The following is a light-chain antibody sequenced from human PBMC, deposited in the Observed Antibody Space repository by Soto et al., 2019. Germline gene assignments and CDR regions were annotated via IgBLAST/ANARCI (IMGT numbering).Light chain of an antibody. J-gene: IGLJ1*01. CDR3: SPYTSSSPYL. CDR2: EVS. V-gene: IGLV2-14*01. Sequence: QSVLTQPASVSGSPGQSITISCTGTSSDVGGYNYVSWYQQHPGKAPKLMIYEVSNRPSGVSNRFSGSKSGNTASLTISGLQAEDEADYYCSPYTSSSPYLFGTGLKVTVL. CDR1: SSDVGGYNY.